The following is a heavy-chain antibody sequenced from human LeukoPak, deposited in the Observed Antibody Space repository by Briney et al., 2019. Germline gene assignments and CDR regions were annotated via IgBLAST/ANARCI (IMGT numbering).Heavy chain of an antibody. CDR3: AKDQSSGWWGLIDY. V-gene: IGHV3-23*01. CDR1: GFTFNNYA. CDR2: ISGRGGST. D-gene: IGHD6-19*01. J-gene: IGHJ4*02. Sequence: GGSLRLSCAASGFTFNNYAMSWVRQAPGKGLEWVSAISGRGGSTYYADSVKGRFTVSRDNSKNTLYLQMNTLRAEDTAVYYCAKDQSSGWWGLIDYWGQGTLVTVSS.